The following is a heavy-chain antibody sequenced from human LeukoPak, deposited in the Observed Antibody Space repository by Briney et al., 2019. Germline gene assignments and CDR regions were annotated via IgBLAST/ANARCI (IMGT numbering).Heavy chain of an antibody. J-gene: IGHJ4*02. Sequence: GGSLRLSCAASGLSFSDNYMNWIRQAPGKGLEWVSQISSSGGIIHYADSVKGRFTVSRDNARNSLFLQMSSLRADDTAVYYCARANHYDEGYYFDLWGQGTLVIVSS. CDR3: ARANHYDEGYYFDL. CDR1: GLSFSDNY. CDR2: ISSSGGII. V-gene: IGHV3-11*01. D-gene: IGHD3-22*01.